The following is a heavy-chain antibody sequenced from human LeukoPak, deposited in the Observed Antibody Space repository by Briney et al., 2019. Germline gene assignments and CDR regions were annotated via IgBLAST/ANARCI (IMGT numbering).Heavy chain of an antibody. CDR1: GYSISSGYY. V-gene: IGHV4-61*01. Sequence: RSSETLCLTCTVSGYSISSGYYWSWIRQPPGKGLEWIGYIYYRGSTNYNPSLKSRVTISVDTSKNQFSLKLSSVTAADTAVYYCARGNYYDSSGYEKGAFDIWGQGTMVTVSS. D-gene: IGHD3-22*01. CDR3: ARGNYYDSSGYEKGAFDI. CDR2: IYYRGST. J-gene: IGHJ3*02.